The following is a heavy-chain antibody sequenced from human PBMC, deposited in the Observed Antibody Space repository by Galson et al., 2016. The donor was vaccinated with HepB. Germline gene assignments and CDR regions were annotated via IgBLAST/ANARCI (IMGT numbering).Heavy chain of an antibody. D-gene: IGHD6-13*01. CDR1: GFTGFTFSSYW. CDR3: ARPPCSSSLYDC. V-gene: IGHV3-7*01. CDR2: INQDGSEK. Sequence: SLRLSCAASGFTGFTFSSYWMHWVRQAPGKGLEWVANINQDGSEKYYVDSVKGRFTISRDNGENSLYLQMNSLRAEDTAVYYCARPPCSSSLYDCWGQGTLVTVSS. J-gene: IGHJ4*02.